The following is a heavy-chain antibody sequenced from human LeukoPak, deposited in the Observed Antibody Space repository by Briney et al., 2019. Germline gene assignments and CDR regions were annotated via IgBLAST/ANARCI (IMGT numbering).Heavy chain of an antibody. J-gene: IGHJ4*02. CDR3: ARRKIAVAGNLVDY. V-gene: IGHV4-34*01. CDR2: INHSGST. CDR1: GGSFSGYY. Sequence: TSETLSLTCAVYGGSFSGYYWSWIRQPPGKGLEWIGEINHSGSTNYNPSLKSRVTISVDTSKNQFSLKLSSVTAADTAVYYCARRKIAVAGNLVDYWGQGTLVTVSS. D-gene: IGHD6-19*01.